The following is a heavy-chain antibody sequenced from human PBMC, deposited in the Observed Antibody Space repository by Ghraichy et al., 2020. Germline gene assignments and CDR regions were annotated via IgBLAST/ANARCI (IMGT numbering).Heavy chain of an antibody. CDR1: GFSLSTSGVG. CDR3: AHKPTVVTPIDY. J-gene: IGHJ4*02. V-gene: IGHV2-5*01. CDR2: IYWNDDK. D-gene: IGHD4-23*01. Sequence: TLVKPTQTLTLTCTFSGFSLSTSGVGVGWIRQPPGKALEWLALIYWNDDKRYRPSLKSRLTITKDTSKNQVVLTMTNMDPVDTATYYCAHKPTVVTPIDYWGQGTLVTVSS.